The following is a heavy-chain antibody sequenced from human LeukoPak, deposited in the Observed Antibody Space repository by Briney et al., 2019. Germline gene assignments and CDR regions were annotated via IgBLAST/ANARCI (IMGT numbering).Heavy chain of an antibody. CDR2: IDPDGSEK. CDR3: ARIYYFGDNNWRYFDN. J-gene: IGHJ4*02. CDR1: GFTFNSYW. Sequence: GGSLRLSCAAPGFTFNSYWMSWVRQAPGKGLEWVANIDPDGSEKQYGDSVKGRFTTSRDNAKNSLYLQMNSLRAEDTAIYYCARIYYFGDNNWRYFDNWGQGTLVTVSS. D-gene: IGHD3-10*01. V-gene: IGHV3-7*01.